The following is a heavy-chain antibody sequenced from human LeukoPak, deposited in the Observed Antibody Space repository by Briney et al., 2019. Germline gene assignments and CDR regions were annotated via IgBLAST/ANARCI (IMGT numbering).Heavy chain of an antibody. CDR2: IRSKTYGGTT. Sequence: PGGSLRLSCRTSGFTFGDYAMGWVRQAPGKGLEWVGFIRSKTYGGTTEYDASVKGRFTISRDDSKSTAYLQMNSLKTEDTGVYYCTKVEWELPRKWGQGTQVTVST. CDR1: GFTFGDYA. V-gene: IGHV3-49*04. D-gene: IGHD1-26*01. J-gene: IGHJ4*02. CDR3: TKVEWELPRK.